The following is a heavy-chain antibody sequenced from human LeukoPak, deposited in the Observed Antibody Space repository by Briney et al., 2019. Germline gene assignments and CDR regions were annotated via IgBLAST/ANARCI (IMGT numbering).Heavy chain of an antibody. CDR3: ARAGGGYYGSGSLDS. D-gene: IGHD3-10*01. J-gene: IGHJ4*02. CDR2: VYSVGNT. CDR1: GDSLSGTDYY. V-gene: IGHV4-39*07. Sequence: SETLSLTCSVSGDSLSGTDYYWAWIRQPPGKGLEWIGTVYSVGNTYENPSLKRRVTISIDSSKNQFSLKLTSLTAADTAVYYCARAGGGYYGSGSLDSWGQGSLVTVSS.